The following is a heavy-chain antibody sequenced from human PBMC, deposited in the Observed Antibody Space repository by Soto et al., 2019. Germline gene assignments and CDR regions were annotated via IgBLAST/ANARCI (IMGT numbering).Heavy chain of an antibody. V-gene: IGHV3-23*01. CDR2: ISGSGGST. CDR3: AKDIGYSSSWYNQDFDY. CDR1: GFTFSSYA. J-gene: IGHJ4*02. Sequence: GGSLRLSCAASGFTFSSYAMSWVRQAPGKGLEWVSAISGSGGSTYYADSVKGRFTISRDNSKNTLYLQMNSLRAEDTAVYYCAKDIGYSSSWYNQDFDYWGQGTLVTVSS. D-gene: IGHD6-13*01.